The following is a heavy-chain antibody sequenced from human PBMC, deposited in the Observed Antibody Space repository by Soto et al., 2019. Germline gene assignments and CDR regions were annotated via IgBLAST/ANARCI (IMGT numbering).Heavy chain of an antibody. J-gene: IGHJ4*02. V-gene: IGHV4-4*02. D-gene: IGHD2-8*02. Sequence: QVQLQESGPGLVKPSGTLSLTCAVSGDSINSSNWWSWVRQPPGEGLEWIGEIYHSGTINYNPSLKSRISISLDKSKNQFSLKLNSVTAADTAVYFCASSKRPTVLVDYWGQGALVTVSS. CDR1: GDSINSSNW. CDR2: IYHSGTI. CDR3: ASSKRPTVLVDY.